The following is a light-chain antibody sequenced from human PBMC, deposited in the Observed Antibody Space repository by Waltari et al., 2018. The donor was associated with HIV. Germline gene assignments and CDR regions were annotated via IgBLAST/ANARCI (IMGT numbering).Light chain of an antibody. CDR2: SGS. J-gene: IGKJ2*01. Sequence: DIVMNQSQLSLAVTPGEPTFISCWSSQGLFYSNEYDYLAWYLQKPGQSPQLLFYSGSHTASWVPDRFCASGSGTDFTLKISRVEAEDVGVYYYMQDLQNPYTFGQGTKVEIK. CDR3: MQDLQNPYT. V-gene: IGKV2-28*01. CDR1: QGLFYSNEYDY.